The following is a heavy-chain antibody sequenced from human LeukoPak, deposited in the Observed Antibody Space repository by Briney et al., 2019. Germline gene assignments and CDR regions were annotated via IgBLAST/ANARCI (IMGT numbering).Heavy chain of an antibody. D-gene: IGHD6-19*01. J-gene: IGHJ4*02. CDR2: IYHSGST. V-gene: IGHV4-4*02. CDR3: ARDVGIAVAGTGDY. CDR1: GGSISSSNW. Sequence: SETLSLTCAVSGGSISSSNWWSWVRQPPGKGLEWIGEIYHSGSTNYNPSLKSRVTISVDKSKNQFSLKLSSVTAADTAVYYCARDVGIAVAGTGDYWGQGTLVTVSS.